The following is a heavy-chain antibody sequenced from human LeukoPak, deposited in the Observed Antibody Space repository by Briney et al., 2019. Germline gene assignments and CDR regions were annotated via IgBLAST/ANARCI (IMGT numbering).Heavy chain of an antibody. J-gene: IGHJ4*02. D-gene: IGHD3-3*02. CDR2: VSEKENP. CDR3: VSVFHFSMDSCFDF. CDR1: GDSVILCY. Sequence: ETLSLMCSLYGDSVILCYASWTRRPRGEGLEFRGRVSEKENPNYNPSIRSRVTMSLDTSKNKFCLMLTSVTAADTAVYYCVSVFHFSMDSCFDFGGQGARVTVSA. V-gene: IGHV4-4*07.